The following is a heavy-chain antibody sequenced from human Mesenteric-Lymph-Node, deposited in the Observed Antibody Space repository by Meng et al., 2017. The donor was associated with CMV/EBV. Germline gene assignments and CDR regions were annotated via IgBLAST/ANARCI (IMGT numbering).Heavy chain of an antibody. CDR2: INHSGST. V-gene: IGHV4-34*01. D-gene: IGHD5-18*01. CDR3: ARNTADFDY. CDR1: GGSFSGYY. J-gene: IGHJ4*02. Sequence: LAITCAVYGGSFSGYYWSWIRQPPGKGLEWIGEINHSGSTNYNPSLKSRVTISVDTSKNQFSLKLSSVTAADTAVYYCARNTADFDYWGQGTLVTVSS.